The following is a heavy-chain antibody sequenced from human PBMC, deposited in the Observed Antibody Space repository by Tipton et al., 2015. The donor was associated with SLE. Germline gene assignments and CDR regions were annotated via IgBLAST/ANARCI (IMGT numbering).Heavy chain of an antibody. J-gene: IGHJ3*02. CDR2: IYYSGST. V-gene: IGHV4-59*01. CDR1: GGSISSYY. Sequence: TLSLTCTVSGGSISSYYWSWIRQPPGKGLEWIGYIYYSGSTNYNPSLKSRVTISVDTSKNQFSLKLSSVTAADTAVYYCARCDDNDAFDIWVQGTMVTVSS. D-gene: IGHD1-1*01. CDR3: ARCDDNDAFDI.